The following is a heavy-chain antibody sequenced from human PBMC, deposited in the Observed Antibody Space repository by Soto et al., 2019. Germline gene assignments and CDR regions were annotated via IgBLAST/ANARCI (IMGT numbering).Heavy chain of an antibody. V-gene: IGHV3-15*01. CDR3: STAPYGFGSGSYWAQDY. D-gene: IGHD3-10*01. CDR1: GFSFSNAW. J-gene: IGHJ4*02. CDR2: IKSKSDGGTT. Sequence: PGGSLRLSCAASGFSFSNAWINWVRQAPGKGLEWVGRIKSKSDGGTTDYAAPVKGRFTISRDDSKNTLYLQMNSLKTEDTAVYYCSTAPYGFGSGSYWAQDYWGQGTLVTVSS.